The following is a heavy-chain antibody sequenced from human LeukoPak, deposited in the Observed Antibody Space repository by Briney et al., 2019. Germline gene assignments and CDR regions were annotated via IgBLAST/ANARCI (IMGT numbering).Heavy chain of an antibody. Sequence: GGSLRLSCAASGFTFSGSAMHWVRQAPGKGLEWVAVISYDGSNKYYADSVKGRFTISRDNSKNTLYLQMNTLRAEDTAVYYCAKGYSYGFDYWGQGTLVTVSS. CDR1: GFTFSGSA. CDR2: ISYDGSNK. J-gene: IGHJ4*02. V-gene: IGHV3-30*04. CDR3: AKGYSYGFDY. D-gene: IGHD5-18*01.